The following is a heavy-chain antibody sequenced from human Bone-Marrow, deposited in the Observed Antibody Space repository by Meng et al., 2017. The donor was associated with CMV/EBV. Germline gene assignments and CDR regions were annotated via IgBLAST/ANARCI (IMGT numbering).Heavy chain of an antibody. V-gene: IGHV4-39*01. Sequence: SETPSLTCTVSGGSISSSSYYWGWIRQPPGKGLEWIGSIYYSGSTYYNPSLKSRVTISVDTSKNQFSLKLSSVTAADTAVYYCARMWELQGAFDYWGQGTLVTVSS. CDR1: GGSISSSSYY. CDR2: IYYSGST. CDR3: ARMWELQGAFDY. J-gene: IGHJ4*02. D-gene: IGHD1-26*01.